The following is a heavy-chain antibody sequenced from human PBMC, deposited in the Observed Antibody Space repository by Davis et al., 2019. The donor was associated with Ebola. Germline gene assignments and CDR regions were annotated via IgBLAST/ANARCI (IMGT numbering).Heavy chain of an antibody. J-gene: IGHJ4*02. CDR2: INPNSGGT. D-gene: IGHD6-13*01. CDR3: AMGYSSSWLRFDY. V-gene: IGHV1-2*04. CDR1: GYTFTGYY. Sequence: ASVKVSCKASGYTFTGYYMHWVRQAPGQGLEWMGWINPNSGGTNYAQKFQGWVTMTRDTSISTAYMELSRLRSDDTAVYYCAMGYSSSWLRFDYWGQGTLVTVSS.